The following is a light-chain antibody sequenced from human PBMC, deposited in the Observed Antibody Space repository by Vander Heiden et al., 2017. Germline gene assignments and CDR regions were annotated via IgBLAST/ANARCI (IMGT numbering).Light chain of an antibody. J-gene: IGLJ2*01. CDR1: SSDVGVYDY. V-gene: IGLV2-14*03. CDR3: SSYTVTSTFV. Sequence: QSALTQPASVSGSPGQSIAISCTGTSSDVGVYDYVSWYQQHPGKGPKLVIYDLSNRPSGVSDRFSGSKSGNTASLTISGLQPEDEADYYCSSYTVTSTFVFGGGTKLTVL. CDR2: DLS.